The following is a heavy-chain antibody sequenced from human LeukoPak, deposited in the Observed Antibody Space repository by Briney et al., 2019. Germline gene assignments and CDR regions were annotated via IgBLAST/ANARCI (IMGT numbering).Heavy chain of an antibody. CDR1: GFTFSTYS. Sequence: GGSLRLSCAASGFTFSTYSMNWGRQAPGQGLEWFAYISNSGSTVKYGDSVKGRFTISRDNAKKSLYLQMNSLRDEDTAVYYCARRGSYYESSGYWYSFDLWGQGTLVTVSS. V-gene: IGHV3-48*02. CDR2: ISNSGSTV. D-gene: IGHD3-22*01. CDR3: ARRGSYYESSGYWYSFDL. J-gene: IGHJ4*02.